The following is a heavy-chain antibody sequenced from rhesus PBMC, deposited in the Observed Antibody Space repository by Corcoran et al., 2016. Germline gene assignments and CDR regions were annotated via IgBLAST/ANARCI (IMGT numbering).Heavy chain of an antibody. CDR3: ARDRPGLDS. CDR1: GGSISDSYR. V-gene: IGHV4-122*02. J-gene: IGHJ6*01. Sequence: QVQLQESGPGVVKPSETLSLTCAVSGGSISDSYRGSWIRQPPGKGVEWIGYITYSGSTSYNPSLKIRDTISSDTSENQFSLKLSSVTAADTAVYYCARDRPGLDSWGQGVVVTVSS. CDR2: ITYSGST.